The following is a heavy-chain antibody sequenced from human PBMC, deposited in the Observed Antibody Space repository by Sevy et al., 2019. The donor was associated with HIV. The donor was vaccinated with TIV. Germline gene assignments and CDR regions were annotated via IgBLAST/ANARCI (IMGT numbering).Heavy chain of an antibody. J-gene: IGHJ6*02. CDR3: WGEGGYFSSTRCHTPPHYYGMDV. V-gene: IGHV3-11*06. CDR2: ISGLSNYI. CDR1: GFTFSDYY. D-gene: IGHD2-2*02. Sequence: GGSLRLSCTASGFTFSDYYMSWIRQAPGKGLEWVSYISGLSNYINYADSVKGRFSISRDNVKDSLYLQMNSLRADDTGGYYLWGEGGYFSSTRCHTPPHYYGMDVWGQGTTVTVSS.